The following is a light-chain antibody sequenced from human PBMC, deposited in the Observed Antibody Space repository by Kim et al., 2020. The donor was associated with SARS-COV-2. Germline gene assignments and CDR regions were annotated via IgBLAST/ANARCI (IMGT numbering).Light chain of an antibody. CDR2: DNN. CDR3: GSVDSSLSTGYV. J-gene: IGLJ1*01. Sequence: QSVLTQPPSVSAAPGQKVTISCSGSSSNIGNNYVSWYQQLPGAAPKLLIYDNNERPSWIPDRFSGSKSGTSATLGITGLQTGDEADYYCGSVDSSLSTGYVFVTGTKVTVL. CDR1: SSNIGNNY. V-gene: IGLV1-51*01.